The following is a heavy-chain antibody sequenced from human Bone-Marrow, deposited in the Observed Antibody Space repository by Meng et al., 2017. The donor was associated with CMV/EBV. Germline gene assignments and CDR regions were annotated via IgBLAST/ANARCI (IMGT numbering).Heavy chain of an antibody. D-gene: IGHD6-19*01. J-gene: IGHJ4*02. CDR3: ARDLRVAGYFDY. CDR1: GYTFTGYY. CDR2: VDPSGDTT. V-gene: IGHV1-46*01. Sequence: ASVKVSCKASGYTFTGYYMHWVRQAPGQGLEWMGIVDPSGDTTTYAQKFQGRVTMTRDTSTSTVYMELSSLRSEDTAMYFCARDLRVAGYFDYWGQGTLVTGSS.